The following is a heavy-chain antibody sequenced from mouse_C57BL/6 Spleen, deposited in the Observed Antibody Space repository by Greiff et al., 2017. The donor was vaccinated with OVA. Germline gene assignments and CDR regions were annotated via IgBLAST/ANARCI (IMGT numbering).Heavy chain of an antibody. Sequence: QVQLQQSGPELVKPGASVTLSCKASGYTFTDYYIHWVKQTPGQGLEWIGWIFPGSGSTYYNEKFKGKATLTVDKSSSTAYMSLSSLTSEDSAVYCCARAHNPRDYWGQGTTLTVSS. J-gene: IGHJ2*01. CDR3: ARAHNPRDY. D-gene: IGHD1-3*01. CDR1: GYTFTDYY. CDR2: IFPGSGST. V-gene: IGHV1-75*01.